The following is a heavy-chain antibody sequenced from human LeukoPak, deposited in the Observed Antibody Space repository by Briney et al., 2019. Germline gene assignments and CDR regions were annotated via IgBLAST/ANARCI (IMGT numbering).Heavy chain of an antibody. CDR3: ARETSQKGAHYMDV. V-gene: IGHV4-59*01. D-gene: IGHD3-16*01. J-gene: IGHJ6*03. CDR1: GGSISSYY. Sequence: SETLSLTCTASGGSISSYYWSWIRQPPGKGLEWIGYIYYSGSTNYNPSLKNRLTISVDTSKNQFSLKLSSGTAADTAVYYCARETSQKGAHYMDVWGKGTTVTISS. CDR2: IYYSGST.